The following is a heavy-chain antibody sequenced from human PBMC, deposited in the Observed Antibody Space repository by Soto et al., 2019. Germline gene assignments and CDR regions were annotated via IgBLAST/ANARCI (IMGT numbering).Heavy chain of an antibody. J-gene: IGHJ4*02. CDR2: IFPSGDS. CDR3: ARASRCKSEYECFAWLDF. Sequence: SETLSLTCTVSGGSISSLYWAWIRQPAAKELEWIGRIFPSGDSNYNPSLTSRVSMSLDTSKNQFSLTVSSVTAADTAVYYCARASRCKSEYECFAWLDFWGQGILVTVSS. CDR1: GGSISSLY. D-gene: IGHD6-6*01. V-gene: IGHV4-4*07.